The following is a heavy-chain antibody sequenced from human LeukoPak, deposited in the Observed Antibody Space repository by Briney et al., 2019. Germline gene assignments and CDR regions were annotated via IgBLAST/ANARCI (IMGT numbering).Heavy chain of an antibody. CDR3: ARDRRRYYDSSGYRYFQH. Sequence: GASVKVSCKASGHTFTKYGFNWVRQAPGQGPEWMGWISPYSGKTNYVQRFQGRVTMTTDTSTSTAYMELRSLRSDDTAVYYCARDRRRYYDSSGYRYFQHWGQGTLVTVSS. V-gene: IGHV1-18*01. CDR1: GHTFTKYG. J-gene: IGHJ1*01. D-gene: IGHD3-22*01. CDR2: ISPYSGKT.